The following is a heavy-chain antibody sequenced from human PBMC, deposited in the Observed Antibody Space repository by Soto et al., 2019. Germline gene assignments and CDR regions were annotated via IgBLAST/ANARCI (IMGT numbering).Heavy chain of an antibody. Sequence: VGSLRLSCVASTFTFSSYGMHWVRQAPGKGLEWVALISYDGSNKYYADSVKGRFTISRDNSKNTLYLQMNSLRTEDTAVYYCAKDLYGSSTSRYYYYYMDVWGKGTTVTVSS. CDR1: TFTFSSYG. D-gene: IGHD2-2*01. CDR2: ISYDGSNK. V-gene: IGHV3-30*18. J-gene: IGHJ6*03. CDR3: AKDLYGSSTSRYYYYYMDV.